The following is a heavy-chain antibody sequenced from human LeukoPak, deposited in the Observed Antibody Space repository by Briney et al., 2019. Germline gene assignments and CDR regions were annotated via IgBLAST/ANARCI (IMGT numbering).Heavy chain of an antibody. CDR2: ISGSGGST. D-gene: IGHD6-19*01. CDR3: AKDRVGSGWYGRGYFDY. J-gene: IGHJ4*02. Sequence: GGSLRLSCAASGFTFSSYSMNWVRQAPGKGLEWVSAISGSGGSTFYADSVKGRFTISRDNSKNTLYLQMSSLRAEDTAVYYCAKDRVGSGWYGRGYFDYWGQGTLVTVSS. CDR1: GFTFSSYS. V-gene: IGHV3-23*01.